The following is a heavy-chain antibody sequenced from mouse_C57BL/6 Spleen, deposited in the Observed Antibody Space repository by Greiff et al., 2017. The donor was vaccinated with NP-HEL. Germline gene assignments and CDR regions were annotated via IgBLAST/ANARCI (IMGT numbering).Heavy chain of an antibody. CDR2: ISYDGSN. V-gene: IGHV3-6*01. J-gene: IGHJ4*01. D-gene: IGHD2-3*01. Sequence: EVQLQQSGPGLVKPSQSLSLTCSVTGYSITSGYYWNWIRQFPGNKLEWMGYISYDGSNNYNPSLKNRISITRDTSKNQFFLKLNSVTTEDTATYYCARWLLGDYWGQGTSVTVSS. CDR3: ARWLLGDY. CDR1: GYSITSGYY.